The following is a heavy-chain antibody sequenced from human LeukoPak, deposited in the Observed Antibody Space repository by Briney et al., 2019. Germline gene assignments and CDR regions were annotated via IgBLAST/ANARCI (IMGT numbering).Heavy chain of an antibody. V-gene: IGHV4-4*02. J-gene: IGHJ4*02. CDR1: GGSISSSNW. CDR2: IYHSGSA. D-gene: IGHD2-2*01. CDR3: ARACSTPTCYGFDY. Sequence: SSETLSLTCAVSGGSISSSNWWSWIRQPTGKGLEWSGEIYHSGSANYNPSLKSRVTISVDKSKNQFSLKLSSVTAADTAVYYCARACSTPTCYGFDYWGQGTLATVSS.